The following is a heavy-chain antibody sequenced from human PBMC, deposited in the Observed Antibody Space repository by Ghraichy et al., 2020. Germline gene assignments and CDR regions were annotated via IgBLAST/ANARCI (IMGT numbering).Heavy chain of an antibody. V-gene: IGHV4-34*01. CDR3: ARGGPVRRGRDKYYFDY. J-gene: IGHJ4*02. CDR1: GGSFSGYY. D-gene: IGHD2-21*02. CDR2: INHSGST. Sequence: SETLSLTCAVYGGSFSGYYWSWIRQPPGKGLEWIGEINHSGSTNYNPSLKSRVTISVDTSKNQFSLKLSSVTAADTAVYYCARGGPVRRGRDKYYFDYWGQGTLVTVSS.